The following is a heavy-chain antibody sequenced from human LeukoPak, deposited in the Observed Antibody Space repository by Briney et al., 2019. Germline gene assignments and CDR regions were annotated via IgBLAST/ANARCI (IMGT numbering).Heavy chain of an antibody. V-gene: IGHV3-9*01. CDR3: ARTVYSNYAWFDP. J-gene: IGHJ5*02. Sequence: GRSLGLSCAASGFTFDDYAMHWVRQAPGKGLEWVSGISWNSGSIGYADSVKGRFTISRDNAKNSLYLQMNSLRAEDTALYYCARTVYSNYAWFDPWGQGTLVTVSS. D-gene: IGHD4-11*01. CDR1: GFTFDDYA. CDR2: ISWNSGSI.